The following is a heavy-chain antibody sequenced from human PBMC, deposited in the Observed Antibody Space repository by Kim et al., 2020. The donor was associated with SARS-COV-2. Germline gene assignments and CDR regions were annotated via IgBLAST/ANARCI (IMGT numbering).Heavy chain of an antibody. V-gene: IGHV4-34*01. J-gene: IGHJ6*02. CDR2: INHSGST. D-gene: IGHD3-10*01. Sequence: SETLSLTCAVCGGSFSGYYRSWIRQPPGKGLEWIGEINHSGSTNYNTSLKSRVTISVDTSKNQFSLKLSSVTAADTAVYYCARDWSWFGMDVWGQGTTVT. CDR3: ARDWSWFGMDV. CDR1: GGSFSGYY.